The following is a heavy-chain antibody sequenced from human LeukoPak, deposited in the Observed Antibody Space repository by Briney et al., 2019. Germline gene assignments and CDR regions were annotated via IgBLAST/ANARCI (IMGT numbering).Heavy chain of an antibody. Sequence: GASVKVSCKASGYTFTSYDINWVRQATGQGLEWMGWMNPNSGNTGYAQKFQGRVTMTRNTSISTAYMELSSLRSEDTAVYYCARVICSGDRCYPPSAVDIWGQGTMVTVSS. CDR2: MNPNSGNT. CDR1: GYTFTSYD. V-gene: IGHV1-8*01. CDR3: ARVICSGDRCYPPSAVDI. J-gene: IGHJ3*02. D-gene: IGHD2-15*01.